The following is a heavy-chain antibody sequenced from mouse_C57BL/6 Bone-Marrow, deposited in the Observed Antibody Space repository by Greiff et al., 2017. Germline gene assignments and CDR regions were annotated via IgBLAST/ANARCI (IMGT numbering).Heavy chain of an antibody. CDR1: GFTFSDYY. D-gene: IGHD2-10*01. CDR3: ARSYYSNWYFDV. J-gene: IGHJ1*03. V-gene: IGHV5-12*01. CDR2: ISNGGGST. Sequence: DVKLVESGGGLVQPGGSLKLSCAASGFTFSDYYMYWVRQTPEKRLEWVAYISNGGGSTYYPDTVKGRFTISRDNAKNTLYLQMSRLKSEDTAMYYCARSYYSNWYFDVWGTGTTVTVSS.